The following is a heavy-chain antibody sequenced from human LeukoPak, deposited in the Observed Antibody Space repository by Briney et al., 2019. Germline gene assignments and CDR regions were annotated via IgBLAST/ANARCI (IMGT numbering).Heavy chain of an antibody. CDR1: GFTVSSNY. J-gene: IGHJ6*02. CDR2: IYSGGST. CDR3: ATSLVVPAAIFLGMDV. Sequence: GGSLRLSCAASGFTVSSNYMSWVRQAPGKGLEWVSVIYSGGSTYYADSVKGRFTISRDNSKNTLYLQTNSLRAEDTAVYYCATSLVVPAAIFLGMDVWGQGTTVTVSS. V-gene: IGHV3-53*01. D-gene: IGHD2-2*01.